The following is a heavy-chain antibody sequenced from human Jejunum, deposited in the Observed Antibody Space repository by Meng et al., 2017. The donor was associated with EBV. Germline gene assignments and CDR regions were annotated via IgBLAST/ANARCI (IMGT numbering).Heavy chain of an antibody. J-gene: IGHJ5*02. V-gene: IGHV4-61*01. CDR2: FYIGST. CDR1: DDFVYTGSYY. Sequence: QLQLQASGPGLVKPSEPLSLTCIVSDDFVYTGSYYWSWIRQPPGKGLEWIGHFYIGSTNYNPSLKSRVTISVDTSKNQFSLKLYSVTAADTAVYYCARAGYRTGWEGLWFDPWGQGTLVTVSS. D-gene: IGHD6-19*01. CDR3: ARAGYRTGWEGLWFDP.